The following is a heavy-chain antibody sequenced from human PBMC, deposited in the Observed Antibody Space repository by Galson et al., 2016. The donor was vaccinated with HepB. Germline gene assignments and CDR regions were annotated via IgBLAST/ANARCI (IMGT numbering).Heavy chain of an antibody. Sequence: SLRLSCAASGFTFSSYGMHWVRQAPGKGLEWVAVISYDGSNKYYADSVKGRFTISRDNSKNTLYLQMNSLRSEDTAVYYCAKTMTRRIAAVSLDYWGQGTLVTVAS. V-gene: IGHV3-30*18. J-gene: IGHJ4*02. D-gene: IGHD6-13*01. CDR2: ISYDGSNK. CDR3: AKTMTRRIAAVSLDY. CDR1: GFTFSSYG.